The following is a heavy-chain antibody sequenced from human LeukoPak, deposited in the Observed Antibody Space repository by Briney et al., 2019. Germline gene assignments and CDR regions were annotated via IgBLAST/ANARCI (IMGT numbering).Heavy chain of an antibody. V-gene: IGHV3-48*03. J-gene: IGHJ4*02. D-gene: IGHD3-16*02. Sequence: TGGSLRLSCAASGFTFRSYEMNWVRQAPGKGLEWVSFISNSGDSIYYADSVKGRFTISRDNAKNSLFLQMNSLRAEDTAVYYCARSEARFMLSWGQGTLVTVSS. CDR2: ISNSGDSI. CDR1: GFTFRSYE. CDR3: ARSEARFMLS.